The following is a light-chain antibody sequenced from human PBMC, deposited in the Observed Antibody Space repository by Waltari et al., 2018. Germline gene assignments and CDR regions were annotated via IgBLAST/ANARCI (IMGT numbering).Light chain of an antibody. CDR3: SSYTTSTWV. V-gene: IGLV2-14*01. CDR2: DVT. Sequence: QSALTQPASVSGSPGQSITISCTGTSSDVGGYNYVSWYQQHPGKAPKLMIYDVTKRPSGVSNRFSGSKSANTASLTISGLQAEDEADYYCSSYTTSTWVFGGGTKLTVL. J-gene: IGLJ3*02. CDR1: SSDVGGYNY.